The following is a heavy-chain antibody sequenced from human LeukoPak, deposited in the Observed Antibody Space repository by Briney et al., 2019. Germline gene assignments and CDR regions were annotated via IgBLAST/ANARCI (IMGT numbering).Heavy chain of an antibody. D-gene: IGHD6-19*01. J-gene: IGHJ2*01. Sequence: GGSLRLSCAASGFTFSSYSMNWVRQAPGQGLEWVSYISSSSSTIYYADSVKGRFTISRDNAKNSLYLQMNSLRAEDTAVYYCARWARDKAYSSGSQGNLWGRGTLVTVSS. CDR2: ISSSSSTI. CDR3: ARWARDKAYSSGSQGNL. V-gene: IGHV3-48*01. CDR1: GFTFSSYS.